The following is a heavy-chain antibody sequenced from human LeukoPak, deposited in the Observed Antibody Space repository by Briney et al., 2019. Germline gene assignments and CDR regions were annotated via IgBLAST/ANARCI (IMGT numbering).Heavy chain of an antibody. D-gene: IGHD5-18*01. CDR1: GGSFSGYY. CDR3: ARGAMVLYYYYYGMDV. Sequence: SETLSLTCAVYGGSFSGYYWSWIRQPPGKGLEWIGEINHSGSTNYNPSLKSRVTISVDTSKNQFSLKLSSVTAADTAVYYCARGAMVLYYYYYGMDVWGQGTTVTVSS. CDR2: INHSGST. V-gene: IGHV4-34*01. J-gene: IGHJ6*02.